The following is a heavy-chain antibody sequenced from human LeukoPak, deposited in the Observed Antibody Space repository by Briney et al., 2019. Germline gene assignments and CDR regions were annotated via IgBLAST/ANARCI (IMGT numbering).Heavy chain of an antibody. CDR1: GFTFSSYW. J-gene: IGHJ4*02. Sequence: GGSLRLSCAASGFTFSSYWMSWFRQAPGKGLEWVANIKQDGSEKYYVDSVKGRFTISRDNAKNSLYLQMNSLRAEDMAVYYCAREAIAARNFDYWGQGTLVTVSS. CDR3: AREAIAARNFDY. D-gene: IGHD6-6*01. CDR2: IKQDGSEK. V-gene: IGHV3-7*01.